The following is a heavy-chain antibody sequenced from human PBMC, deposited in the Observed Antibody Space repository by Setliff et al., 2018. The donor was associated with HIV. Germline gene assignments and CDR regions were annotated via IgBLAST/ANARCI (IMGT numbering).Heavy chain of an antibody. CDR1: GYYISGGYY. J-gene: IGHJ4*02. CDR3: ARAPPGIQLLTTTNGPYYFDF. Sequence: SETLSLTCAVSGYYISGGYYWCWIRQSPGKGLEWIGCIFNSGQTYYNPSLNSRIAISMDTSENQFSMRLTSVTAADTALYFCARAPPGIQLLTTTNGPYYFDFWGQGLLVTVSS. D-gene: IGHD2-2*01. V-gene: IGHV4-38-2*01. CDR2: IFNSGQT.